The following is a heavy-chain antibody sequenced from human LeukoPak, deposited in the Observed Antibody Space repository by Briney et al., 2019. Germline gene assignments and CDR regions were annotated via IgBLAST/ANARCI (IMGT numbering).Heavy chain of an antibody. CDR1: GYTFTGYY. CDR2: INPNSGGT. V-gene: IGHV1-2*02. D-gene: IGHD2-2*01. CDR3: ARDLAVVGPYYYYYMDV. J-gene: IGHJ6*03. Sequence: ASAKVSCKASGYTFTGYYMHWVRQAPGQGLEWMGWINPNSGGTNYAQKFQGRVTMTRDTSISTAYMELSRLRSDDTAVYYCARDLAVVGPYYYYYMDVWGKGTTVTVSS.